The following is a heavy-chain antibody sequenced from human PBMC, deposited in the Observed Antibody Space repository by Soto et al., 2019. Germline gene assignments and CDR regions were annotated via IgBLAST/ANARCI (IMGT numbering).Heavy chain of an antibody. CDR2: IYYSGST. CDR3: ARQGSLRRGEGSFDY. D-gene: IGHD3-16*01. V-gene: IGHV4-39*01. CDR1: GGSISSSSYY. J-gene: IGHJ4*02. Sequence: SETLSLTCTVSGGSISSSSYYWGWIRQPPGKGLEWIGSIYYSGSTYYNPSLKSRVTISVDTSKNQFSLKLSSVTAADTAVYYCARQGSLRRGEGSFDYWGQGTLVTVSS.